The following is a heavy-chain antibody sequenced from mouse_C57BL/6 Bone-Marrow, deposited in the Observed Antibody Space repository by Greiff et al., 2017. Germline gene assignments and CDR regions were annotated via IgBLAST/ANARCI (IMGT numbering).Heavy chain of an antibody. D-gene: IGHD1-1*01. V-gene: IGHV1-82*01. CDR3: AIITTDFAY. Sequence: VQLQQSGPELVKPGASVKISCKASGYAFSSSWMNWVKQRPGKGLEWIGRIYPGDGDTNYNGKFKGKATLTADKSSSTAYMQLSSLTSEDSAVYFCAIITTDFAYWGQGTLVTVSA. CDR2: IYPGDGDT. J-gene: IGHJ3*01. CDR1: GYAFSSSW.